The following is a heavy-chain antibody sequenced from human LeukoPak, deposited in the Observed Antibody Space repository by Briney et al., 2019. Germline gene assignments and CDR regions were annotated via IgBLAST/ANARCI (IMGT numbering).Heavy chain of an antibody. CDR1: GFTFSNCA. J-gene: IGHJ4*02. Sequence: GASLRLSCVASGFTFSNCAMSWVRQAPGKGLEWVSAITGSGTNRYYADSLKGRFTISRDNSKNTVFLQMNSLRHEDTAIYYCVIWGDYDVLTGYYVSDYWGQGTLVTVAS. CDR3: VIWGDYDVLTGYYVSDY. V-gene: IGHV3-23*01. D-gene: IGHD3-9*01. CDR2: ITGSGTNR.